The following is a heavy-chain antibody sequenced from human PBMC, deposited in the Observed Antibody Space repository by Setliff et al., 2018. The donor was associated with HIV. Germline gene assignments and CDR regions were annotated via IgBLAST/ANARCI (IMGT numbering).Heavy chain of an antibody. D-gene: IGHD3-16*02. J-gene: IGHJ4*02. CDR1: GFTFSSYA. CDR2: ISGSGGST. CDR3: ASSPSWGTYRYGLDY. Sequence: GGSLRLSCAASGFTFSSYAMSWVRQAPGKGLEWVSTISGSGGSTYYADSVKGRFTISRDNARNSLYLQMNSLRDEDAAVYYCASSPSWGTYRYGLDYWGQGTLVTVSS. V-gene: IGHV3-23*01.